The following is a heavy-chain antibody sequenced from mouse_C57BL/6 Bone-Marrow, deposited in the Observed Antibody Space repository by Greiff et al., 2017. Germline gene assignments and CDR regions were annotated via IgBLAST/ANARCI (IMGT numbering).Heavy chain of an antibody. CDR3: ARHFYYGSRGAMDY. J-gene: IGHJ4*01. CDR2: ISNGGGST. V-gene: IGHV5-12*01. Sequence: EVQRVESGGGLVQPGGSLKLSCAASGFTFSDYYMYWVRQTPEKRLEWVAYISNGGGSTYYPDTVKGRFTISRDNAKNTLYLQMSSLKSEDTAMYYCARHFYYGSRGAMDYWGQGTSVTVSS. CDR1: GFTFSDYY. D-gene: IGHD1-1*01.